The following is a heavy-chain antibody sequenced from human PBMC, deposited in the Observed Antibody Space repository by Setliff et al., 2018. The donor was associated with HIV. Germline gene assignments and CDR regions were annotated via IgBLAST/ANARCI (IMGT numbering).Heavy chain of an antibody. Sequence: GASVKVSCKASGGTFSSYAISWVRQAPGQGLEWMGGIIPILGPANYAQKFQGRVTITAGEYTTTSYMELRNLRSEDTAMYYCARDWRHGYDLNFDYWGQGTLVTVSS. V-gene: IGHV1-69*13. D-gene: IGHD5-12*01. CDR1: GGTFSSYA. CDR3: ARDWRHGYDLNFDY. CDR2: IIPILGPA. J-gene: IGHJ4*02.